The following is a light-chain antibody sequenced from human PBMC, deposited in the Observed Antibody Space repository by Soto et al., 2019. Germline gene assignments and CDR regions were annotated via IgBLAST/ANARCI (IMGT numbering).Light chain of an antibody. J-gene: IGKJ1*01. CDR3: QHYNDYSWT. CDR1: QSISIW. CDR2: KTA. Sequence: DIHMTQSPSTLSASVGDRVTITCRASQSISIWLAWYQQKPGKAPNLLIYKTASLESGVSSRFSGSGSGTAFTLTISSLQPDDVATYYGQHYNDYSWTFGQGTKVEIK. V-gene: IGKV1-5*03.